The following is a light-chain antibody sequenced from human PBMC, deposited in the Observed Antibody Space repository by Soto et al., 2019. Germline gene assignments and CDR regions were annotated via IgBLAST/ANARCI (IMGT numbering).Light chain of an antibody. J-gene: IGLJ2*01. Sequence: QSALTQPPSASGSPGQSVTISCTGTSSDVGGYNYVSWYQQHPGKGPKLMVYEVSKRPSGVPDRFSGSKSGNTASLTVSGLQAEDEADYYCSSYTGSNHLVVFGGGTKVTVL. CDR1: SSDVGGYNY. CDR3: SSYTGSNHLVV. V-gene: IGLV2-8*01. CDR2: EVS.